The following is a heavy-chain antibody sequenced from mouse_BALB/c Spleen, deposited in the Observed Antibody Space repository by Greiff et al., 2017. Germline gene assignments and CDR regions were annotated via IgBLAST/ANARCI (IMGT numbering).Heavy chain of an antibody. CDR3: ARSYYGNYEVGQKAMDY. CDR1: GYSITSGYY. J-gene: IGHJ4*01. D-gene: IGHD2-1*01. Sequence: EVKLVESGPGLVKPSQSLSLTCSVTGYSITSGYYWNWIRQFPGNKLEWMGYISYDGSNNYNPSLKNRISITRDTSKNQFFLKLNSVTTEDTATYYCARSYYGNYEVGQKAMDYWGQGTSVTVSS. V-gene: IGHV3-6*02. CDR2: ISYDGSN.